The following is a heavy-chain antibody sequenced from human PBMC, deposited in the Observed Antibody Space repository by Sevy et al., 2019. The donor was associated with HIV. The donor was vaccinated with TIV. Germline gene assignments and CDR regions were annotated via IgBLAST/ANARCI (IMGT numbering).Heavy chain of an antibody. CDR1: GFTFSSYG. CDR2: ISYDGSNK. J-gene: IGHJ6*02. D-gene: IGHD6-19*01. CDR3: AKGRDSSGWYYYGMDV. V-gene: IGHV3-30*18. Sequence: GGSLRLSCAASGFTFSSYGMHWVRQAPGKGLEWVAFISYDGSNKYYADSVKGRFTISRDNSKNTLYLQMNSLRAEDRAVYYCAKGRDSSGWYYYGMDVWGQGTTVTVSS.